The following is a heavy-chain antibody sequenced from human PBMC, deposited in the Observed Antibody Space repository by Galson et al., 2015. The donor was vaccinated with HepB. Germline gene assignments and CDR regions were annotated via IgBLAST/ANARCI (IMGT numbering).Heavy chain of an antibody. CDR1: GFTFSNYA. V-gene: IGHV3-23*01. CDR2: ISDSGDST. J-gene: IGHJ4*02. CDR3: AKDAAPGSGSRYFDD. Sequence: LRLSCAASGFTFSNYAITWVRQAPGQVLEWVSAISDSGDSTYYADSVRGRFTISRDNSKNTLYLQMNGLTADDTAVYFCAKDAAPGSGSRYFDDWGQGTLVTVSS. D-gene: IGHD6-19*01.